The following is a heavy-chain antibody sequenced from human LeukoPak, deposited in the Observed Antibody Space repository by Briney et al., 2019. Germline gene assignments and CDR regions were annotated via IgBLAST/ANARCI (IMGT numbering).Heavy chain of an antibody. CDR2: IYISGST. J-gene: IGHJ4*02. CDR1: GGSISSYD. D-gene: IGHD1-1*01. CDR3: ARDRGTWNDDGFDY. Sequence: SETLSLTCTVSGGSISSYDWSWIRRPPGKGLEWIGYIYISGSTNYNPSLKSRVTMSVDTSKNQFSLKLSSVTAADTAVYYCARDRGTWNDDGFDYWGQGTLVTVSS. V-gene: IGHV4-59*12.